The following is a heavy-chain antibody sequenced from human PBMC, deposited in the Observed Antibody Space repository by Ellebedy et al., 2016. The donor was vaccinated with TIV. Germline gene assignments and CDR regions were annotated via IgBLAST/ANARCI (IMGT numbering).Heavy chain of an antibody. J-gene: IGHJ6*02. Sequence: MPSETLSLTCTVSGGSISSSSYYWGWIRQPPGKGLEWIGTIYYSGSTYYNPSLKSRVTLSVDTSKNQFSLKLSSVTAADTAVYDCARHTPSSGVDYYYGMDVWGQGTTVTVSS. CDR2: IYYSGST. V-gene: IGHV4-39*01. CDR1: GGSISSSSYY. D-gene: IGHD6-19*01. CDR3: ARHTPSSGVDYYYGMDV.